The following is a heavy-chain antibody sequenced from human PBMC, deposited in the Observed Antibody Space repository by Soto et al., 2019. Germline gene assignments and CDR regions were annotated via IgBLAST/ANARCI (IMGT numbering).Heavy chain of an antibody. D-gene: IGHD2-2*01. J-gene: IGHJ5*02. Sequence: QAQVVEFGGGVVQPGRSLRLSCAASGFSFSTSVIHWVRQAPGKGLEWVAAMSYDGYSKYYADSVKGRFSIFRDDCTVYLQKTSLSAEETALYYCACEVGSSRSCGWIDPWGQGTLVTVSS. CDR3: ACEVGSSRSCGWIDP. V-gene: IGHV3-30-3*01. CDR1: GFSFSTSV. CDR2: MSYDGYSK.